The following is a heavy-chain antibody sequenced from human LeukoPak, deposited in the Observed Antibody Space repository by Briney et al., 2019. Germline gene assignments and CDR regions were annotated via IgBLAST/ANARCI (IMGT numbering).Heavy chain of an antibody. CDR2: IKEDGSAT. D-gene: IGHD1-1*01. CDR3: ARDSPGYLAYDS. Sequence: GGSLRLSCAASGFTFSTYWMTWVRQAPGXGPEWVANIKEDGSATYYVDSVKGRFTISRDNAKKSLYLQMNSLRAEDTAVYYCARDSPGYLAYDSWGQGTLVTVSS. V-gene: IGHV3-7*04. CDR1: GFTFSTYW. J-gene: IGHJ4*02.